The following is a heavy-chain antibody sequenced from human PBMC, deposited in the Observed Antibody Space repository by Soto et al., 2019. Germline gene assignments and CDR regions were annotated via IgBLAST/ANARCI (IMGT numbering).Heavy chain of an antibody. Sequence: PGGSLRLSCAASGFTFSSYAMSWVRQAPGKGLEWVSAISGSGGSTYYADSVKGRFTISRDNSKNTLYLQMNSLRAEDTAVYYCAKDRYYDILTGYYDYRGQGTLVTVSS. CDR3: AKDRYYDILTGYYDY. CDR2: ISGSGGST. J-gene: IGHJ4*02. V-gene: IGHV3-23*01. CDR1: GFTFSSYA. D-gene: IGHD3-9*01.